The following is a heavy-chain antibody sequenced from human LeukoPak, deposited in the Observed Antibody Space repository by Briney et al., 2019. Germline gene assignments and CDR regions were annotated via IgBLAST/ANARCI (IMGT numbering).Heavy chain of an antibody. D-gene: IGHD3-9*01. CDR3: ARDTGEIYDILTGPTLYTYYFDY. CDR1: GYTFTGYY. CDR2: INPNSGGT. V-gene: IGHV1-2*02. J-gene: IGHJ4*02. Sequence: ASVKVSCKASGYTFTGYYMHWVRQAPGQGLEWMGWINPNSGGTNYAQKFQGRVTMTRDTSISTAYMELSRLRSDDTAVYYCARDTGEIYDILTGPTLYTYYFDYWGQGTLVTVSS.